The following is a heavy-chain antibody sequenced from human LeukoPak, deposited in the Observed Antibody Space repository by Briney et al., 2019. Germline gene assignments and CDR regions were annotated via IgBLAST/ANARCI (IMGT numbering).Heavy chain of an antibody. Sequence: ASVKVSCKASGYTFTGYYMHWVRQAPGQGLEWMGWINPNSGGTNYAQKFQGRVTMTRDTSISTAYMELSRLRSDDTAVYYCASYVVVPAAIAHQDAFDIWGQGTMVTVSS. V-gene: IGHV1-2*02. CDR3: ASYVVVPAAIAHQDAFDI. D-gene: IGHD2-2*02. J-gene: IGHJ3*02. CDR1: GYTFTGYY. CDR2: INPNSGGT.